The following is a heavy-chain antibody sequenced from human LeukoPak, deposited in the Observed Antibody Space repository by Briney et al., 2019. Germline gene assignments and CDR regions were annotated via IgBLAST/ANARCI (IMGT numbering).Heavy chain of an antibody. J-gene: IGHJ4*02. Sequence: PGGSLRLSCAASGFTFSSYGMHWVRQAPGTGLEGVAVIWYDGSNKYYADSVKGRFTISRNNSKNTLYLQMNSLRAEERAVYYCARDSGGSYYGGLDYWGQGTLVTVSS. CDR1: GFTFSSYG. CDR3: ARDSGGSYYGGLDY. CDR2: IWYDGSNK. V-gene: IGHV3-33*01. D-gene: IGHD1-26*01.